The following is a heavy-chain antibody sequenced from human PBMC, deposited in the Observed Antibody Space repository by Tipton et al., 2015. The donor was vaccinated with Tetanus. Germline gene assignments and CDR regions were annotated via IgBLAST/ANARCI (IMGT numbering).Heavy chain of an antibody. CDR3: ARGWGSSWYYFDN. CDR1: GGSISSFY. D-gene: IGHD6-13*01. Sequence: TLFLTCTVSGGSISSFYWTWIRQPPGKGLEWIGYIFDTGSTNYNPSLKSRVTMSVDTSKNQFSLHLTSVTAADTAVYYCARGWGSSWYYFDNWGQGTLVTVSS. CDR2: IFDTGST. J-gene: IGHJ4*02. V-gene: IGHV4-59*01.